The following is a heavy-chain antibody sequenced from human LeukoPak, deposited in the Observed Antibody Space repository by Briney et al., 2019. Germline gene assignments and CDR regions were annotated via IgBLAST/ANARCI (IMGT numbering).Heavy chain of an antibody. CDR3: ARAPVTTGPYYYYMDV. J-gene: IGHJ6*03. CDR2: IIPIFGTA. D-gene: IGHD4-17*01. V-gene: IGHV1-69*05. Sequence: SVKVSCKASGGTFSSYAISWVRQAPGQGLEWMGGIIPIFGTANYAQKFQGRVTITRSTSISTAYMELSSLRSEDTAVYYCARAPVTTGPYYYYMDVWGKGTTVTVSS. CDR1: GGTFSSYA.